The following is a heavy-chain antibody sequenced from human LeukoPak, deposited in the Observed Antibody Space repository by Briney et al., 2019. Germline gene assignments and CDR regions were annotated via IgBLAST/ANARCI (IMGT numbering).Heavy chain of an antibody. CDR3: ARGLQLIDYGSYYFDY. Sequence: PSETLSLTCAVYGGSFSGYYWSWIRQPPGKGLEWIGEINHGGSTNYNPSLKSRVTISVDTSKNQFSLKLSSVTAADTAVYYCARGLQLIDYGSYYFDYWGQGTLVTVSS. CDR2: INHGGST. CDR1: GGSFSGYY. D-gene: IGHD4-17*01. J-gene: IGHJ4*02. V-gene: IGHV4-34*01.